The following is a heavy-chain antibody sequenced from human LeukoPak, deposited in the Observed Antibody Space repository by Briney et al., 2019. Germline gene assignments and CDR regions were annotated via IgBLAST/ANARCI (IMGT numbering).Heavy chain of an antibody. V-gene: IGHV1-18*01. CDR2: ISAYSGNT. D-gene: IGHD3-10*01. CDR1: GYSFSSYS. Sequence: ASVKVSCKASGYSFSSYSISWVRQAPGQGLDWMGWISAYSGNTNYAHKLQGRVTMTTDTSTSTAYMELRSLRSDDTAVYYCARHRSRRVRGGDWFDPWAQGTLVTVSS. CDR3: ARHRSRRVRGGDWFDP. J-gene: IGHJ5*02.